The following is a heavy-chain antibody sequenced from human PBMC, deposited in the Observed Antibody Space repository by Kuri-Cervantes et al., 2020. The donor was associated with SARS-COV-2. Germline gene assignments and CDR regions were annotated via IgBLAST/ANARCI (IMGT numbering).Heavy chain of an antibody. CDR2: ISGRGGST. CDR1: GFNFSHYA. J-gene: IGHJ4*02. D-gene: IGHD5-24*01. Sequence: ETLSLTCAGSGFNFSHYAMSWVRQAAGKGLEWVSVISGRGGSTYYADSVKGRFTISRDNSKNTLYLQMNSLRAEDTAVYYCAKDNVVADGYNSLEGAFDYWGQGTLVTVSS. CDR3: AKDNVVADGYNSLEGAFDY. V-gene: IGHV3-23*01.